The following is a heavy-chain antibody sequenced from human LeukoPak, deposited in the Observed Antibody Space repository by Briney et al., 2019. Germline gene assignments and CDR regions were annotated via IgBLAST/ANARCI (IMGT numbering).Heavy chain of an antibody. D-gene: IGHD3-10*01. J-gene: IGHJ4*02. CDR3: ARVRVRGVIIIRYYFDY. CDR2: ISYDGSNK. V-gene: IGHV3-30*03. Sequence: GGSLRLSCAASGFIFSDYYMSWIRQAPGKGLEWVAVISYDGSNKYYADSVKGRFTISRDNSKNTLYLQMNSLRAEDTAVYYCARVRVRGVIIIRYYFDYWGQGTLVTVSS. CDR1: GFIFSDYY.